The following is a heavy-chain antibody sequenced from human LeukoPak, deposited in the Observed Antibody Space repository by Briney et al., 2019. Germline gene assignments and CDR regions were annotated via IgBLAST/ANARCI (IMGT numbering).Heavy chain of an antibody. V-gene: IGHV3-23*01. Sequence: PGGSLRLSCAASGFTFSNYAMSWVRQAPGKGLEWVSSISSSADNTYHADSVKGRFTISRDNSKSTLYLQMNSLRAEDTALYYCAKLTTWNTNYPIDYWGQGTLVTVSS. J-gene: IGHJ4*02. CDR3: AKLTTWNTNYPIDY. CDR2: ISSSADNT. CDR1: GFTFSNYA. D-gene: IGHD4-17*01.